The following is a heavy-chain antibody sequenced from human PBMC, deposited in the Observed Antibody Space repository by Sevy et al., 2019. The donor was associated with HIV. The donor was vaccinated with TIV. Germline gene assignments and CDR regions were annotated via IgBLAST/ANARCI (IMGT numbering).Heavy chain of an antibody. V-gene: IGHV3-49*04. D-gene: IGHD5-18*01. CDR3: IRARLLGYTAMVPDY. CDR1: GFTFSSYW. J-gene: IGHJ4*02. CDR2: MRSKPFAGTT. Sequence: GGSLRLSCAASGFTFSSYWMHWVRQAPGKGLEWDGFMRSKPFAGTTEYAASVKGRFTISTDDSEASAHLQMNSLRTEDTGVYYCIRARLLGYTAMVPDYWGQGTLVTVSS.